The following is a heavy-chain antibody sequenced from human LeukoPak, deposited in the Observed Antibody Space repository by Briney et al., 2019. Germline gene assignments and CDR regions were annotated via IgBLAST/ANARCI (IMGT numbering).Heavy chain of an antibody. Sequence: SVKVSCKASGGTFSSYAISWVRQAPGQGLEWMGGIIPIFGTANYAQKFQGRVTITADESASTAYMELSSLRSEDTAVYYCARAGVGVYCSSTSCYTGVDYWGQGTLVTVSS. CDR2: IIPIFGTA. CDR1: GGTFSSYA. CDR3: ARAGVGVYCSSTSCYTGVDY. V-gene: IGHV1-69*01. D-gene: IGHD2-2*02. J-gene: IGHJ4*02.